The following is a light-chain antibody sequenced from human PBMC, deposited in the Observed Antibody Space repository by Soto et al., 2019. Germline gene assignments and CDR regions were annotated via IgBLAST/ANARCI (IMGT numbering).Light chain of an antibody. Sequence: LTQPASVSGSPGQSITIYCTGTSSDVGGYNYVSWYQQHPGKAPKLMIYEVSDRPSGVSNRFSGSKSGNTASLTISGLQAEDEADYYCSSYTITSTYVFGTGTKVTVL. CDR1: SSDVGGYNY. CDR2: EVS. J-gene: IGLJ1*01. CDR3: SSYTITSTYV. V-gene: IGLV2-14*01.